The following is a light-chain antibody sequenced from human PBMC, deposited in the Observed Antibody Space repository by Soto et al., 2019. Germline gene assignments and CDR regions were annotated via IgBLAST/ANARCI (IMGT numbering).Light chain of an antibody. CDR1: QSVSSSY. J-gene: IGKJ4*01. CDR2: GAS. CDR3: QQYGSSPLMLT. Sequence: EIVLTQSPGTLSLSPGERATLSCRASQSVSSSYLAWYQQKPGQAPRLLIYGASSRATGIPDRFSGSGSGTDFTLTISRLEPEDFAVYDCQQYGSSPLMLTFGGGTKVDIK. V-gene: IGKV3-20*01.